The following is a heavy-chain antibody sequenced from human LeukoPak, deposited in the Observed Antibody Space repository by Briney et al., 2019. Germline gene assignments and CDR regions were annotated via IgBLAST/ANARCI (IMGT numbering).Heavy chain of an antibody. CDR1: GFTFDDYA. Sequence: GGSLRLSCAASGFTFDDYAMHWVRQAPGEGLEWVSLISGDGGSTYYADSVKGRFTISRDNSKNSLYLQMNSLRTEDTALYYCAKARYCSGGSCARGWFDPWGQGTLVTVSS. V-gene: IGHV3-43*02. D-gene: IGHD2-15*01. CDR2: ISGDGGST. J-gene: IGHJ5*02. CDR3: AKARYCSGGSCARGWFDP.